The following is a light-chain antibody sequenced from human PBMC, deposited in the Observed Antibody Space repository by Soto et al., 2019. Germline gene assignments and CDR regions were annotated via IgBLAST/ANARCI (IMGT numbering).Light chain of an antibody. V-gene: IGKV3-20*01. CDR1: QSVSSDY. CDR2: GAS. Sequence: EIVLTQSPGTLSLSPGQRATLSCRASQSVSSDYLAWFQQKPGQAPRLLIYGASSGATGIPDRFSGGGSGTDFTLTISRLEPEDFAVYYCQQYGSSPRTFGQGTKVEIK. CDR3: QQYGSSPRT. J-gene: IGKJ1*01.